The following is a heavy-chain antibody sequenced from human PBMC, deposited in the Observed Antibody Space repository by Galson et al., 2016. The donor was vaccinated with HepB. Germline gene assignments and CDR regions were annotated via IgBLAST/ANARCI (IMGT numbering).Heavy chain of an antibody. CDR2: INGDGSRA. D-gene: IGHD6-19*01. CDR3: ARDVARGWYQGIGH. Sequence: SLRLSCAASGFTFSSYWMHWVRQAPREGPVWVSRINGDGSRAGYAASVKGRFTISRDNANNTLYLQMNSLRAEDTAVYYCARDVARGWYQGIGHWGQGTLVTVSS. J-gene: IGHJ4*02. CDR1: GFTFSSYW. V-gene: IGHV3-74*01.